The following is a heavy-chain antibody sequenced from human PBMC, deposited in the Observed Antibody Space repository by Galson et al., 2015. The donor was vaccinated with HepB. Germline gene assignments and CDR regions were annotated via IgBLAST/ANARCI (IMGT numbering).Heavy chain of an antibody. Sequence: SVKVSCKASGYTFTGYYMHWVRQAPGQGLEWMGRINPDSGGTNYAQKFQGRVTMTRDTSISTAYMELSRLRSDDTAVYYCASLKTMVQGVIITKTVEDYWGQGTLVTVSS. CDR2: INPDSGGT. D-gene: IGHD3-10*01. J-gene: IGHJ4*02. CDR3: ASLKTMVQGVIITKTVEDY. CDR1: GYTFTGYY. V-gene: IGHV1-2*06.